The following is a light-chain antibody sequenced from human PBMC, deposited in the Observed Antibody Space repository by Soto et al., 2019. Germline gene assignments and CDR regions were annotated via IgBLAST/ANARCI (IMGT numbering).Light chain of an antibody. V-gene: IGLV6-57*04. CDR2: DDN. CDR1: SGSIASNY. J-gene: IGLJ2*01. CDR3: QSYDNNIHVI. Sequence: NFMLTQPHSVSESPGKTVTISCTRSSGSIASNYVQWYRQRPGSAPITVIYDDNQRPSGAPVRFSGSIDRSSNSASLTISGLKTEDEADYFCQSYDNNIHVIFGGGTKVTVL.